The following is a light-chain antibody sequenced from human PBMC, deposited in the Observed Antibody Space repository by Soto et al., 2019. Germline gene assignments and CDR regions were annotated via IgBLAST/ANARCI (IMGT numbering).Light chain of an antibody. Sequence: VMTQSPLSLPVTLGQPASISCKSSQNLLYSDGNTYLNWFQQRPGQSPRRLIAKVSNRDSGVPDSFSARGSGSDFPMKTSRVEAEDVGIYYCMQATHWPYTFGQGTKWEI. CDR3: MQATHWPYT. J-gene: IGKJ2*01. V-gene: IGKV2-30*01. CDR2: KVS. CDR1: QNLLYSDGNTY.